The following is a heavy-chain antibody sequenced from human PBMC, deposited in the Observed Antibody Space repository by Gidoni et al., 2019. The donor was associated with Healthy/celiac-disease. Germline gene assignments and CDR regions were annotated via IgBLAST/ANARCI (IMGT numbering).Heavy chain of an antibody. CDR3: ARVHSSGYYVRGYYGMDV. Sequence: QVQLQQWGAGLLKPSETLSLTCAVYGGSFSGYYWSWIRQPPGKGLEWIGEINHSGSTNYNPSLKSRVTISVDTSKNQFSLKLSSVTAADTAVYYCARVHSSGYYVRGYYGMDVWGQGTTVTVSS. D-gene: IGHD3-22*01. CDR2: INHSGST. J-gene: IGHJ6*02. V-gene: IGHV4-34*01. CDR1: GGSFSGYY.